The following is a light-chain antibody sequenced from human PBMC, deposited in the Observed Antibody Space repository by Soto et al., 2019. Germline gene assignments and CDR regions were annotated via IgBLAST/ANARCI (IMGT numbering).Light chain of an antibody. J-gene: IGKJ1*01. Sequence: EIVMTQSPATLSVSPGERATLSCRASQSVSSNLAWYQQKPGQAPRLFIYGASTRATGIPARFSGSGSGTEFTLTISSLQSEDFAVYYCQQYRTFGQGTKVEI. CDR3: QQYRT. V-gene: IGKV3-15*01. CDR1: QSVSSN. CDR2: GAS.